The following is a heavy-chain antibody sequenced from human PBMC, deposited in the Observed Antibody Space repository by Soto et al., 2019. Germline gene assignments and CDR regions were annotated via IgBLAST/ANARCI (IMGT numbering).Heavy chain of an antibody. V-gene: IGHV3-11*01. CDR2: ISSSGSTI. Sequence: QVQLVESGGGLVKPGGSLRLSCAASGFTFSDYYMSWIRQAPGKGLEWVSYISSSGSTIYYADSVKGRLTISRDNAKNSLYLQMNSLRAEDTALYYCARETRSYYARLGYFDYWGQGTLVTVSS. J-gene: IGHJ4*02. CDR3: ARETRSYYARLGYFDY. D-gene: IGHD3-10*01. CDR1: GFTFSDYY.